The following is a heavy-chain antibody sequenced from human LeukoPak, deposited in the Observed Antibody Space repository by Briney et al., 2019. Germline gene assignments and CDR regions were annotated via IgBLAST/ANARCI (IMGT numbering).Heavy chain of an antibody. J-gene: IGHJ5*02. CDR3: ASSPESITIFGVASGWFDP. CDR2: ISYDGSNK. D-gene: IGHD3-3*01. CDR1: GFTFSSYA. Sequence: PGGSLRLSCAASGFTFSSYAMHWVRQAPGKGLEWVAVISYDGSNKYYADSVKGRFTISRDNSKNTLYLQMNSLRAEDTAVYYCASSPESITIFGVASGWFDPWGQGTLVTVSS. V-gene: IGHV3-30*04.